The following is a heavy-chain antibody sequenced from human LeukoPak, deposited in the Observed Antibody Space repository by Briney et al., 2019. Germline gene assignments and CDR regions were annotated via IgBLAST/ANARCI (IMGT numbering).Heavy chain of an antibody. J-gene: IGHJ4*02. V-gene: IGHV1-69*04. CDR2: IIPILGIA. CDR1: GGTFSSYA. CDR3: AREGGGAIHLIDY. D-gene: IGHD3-16*01. Sequence: ASVKVSCKASGGTFSSYAISWVRQAPGQGLEWMGRIIPILGIANYAQKFQGRVTITADESTSTAYMELSSLRSEDTAVYYCAREGGGAIHLIDYWGQGTLVTVSS.